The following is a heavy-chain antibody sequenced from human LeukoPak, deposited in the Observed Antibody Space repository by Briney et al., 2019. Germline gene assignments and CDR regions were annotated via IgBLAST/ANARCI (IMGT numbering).Heavy chain of an antibody. CDR2: IKQDGSEK. CDR3: ARAGDIVVVPARYYYMDV. Sequence: GGSLRLSCAASGFTFSSSWMSWVRQAPGKGLEWVANIKQDGSEKYYVDSVKGRFTISRDNAKNSLYLQMNSLRVEDTGVYYCARAGDIVVVPARYYYMDVWGKGTTVIVSS. CDR1: GFTFSSSW. J-gene: IGHJ6*03. D-gene: IGHD2-2*01. V-gene: IGHV3-7*01.